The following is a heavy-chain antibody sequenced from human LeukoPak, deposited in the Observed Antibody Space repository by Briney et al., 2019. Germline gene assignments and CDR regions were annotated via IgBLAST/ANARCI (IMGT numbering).Heavy chain of an antibody. J-gene: IGHJ4*02. Sequence: GGSLRLSCAASGFTFSSYSVIWARQAPGKGLEWVSYISSSSSYTNYADSVKGRFTISRDNAKNSLYLQMNSLRAEDTAVYYCARDRGSGWYLYYFDYWGQGTLVTVSS. CDR2: ISSSSSYT. V-gene: IGHV3-21*05. CDR1: GFTFSSYS. D-gene: IGHD6-19*01. CDR3: ARDRGSGWYLYYFDY.